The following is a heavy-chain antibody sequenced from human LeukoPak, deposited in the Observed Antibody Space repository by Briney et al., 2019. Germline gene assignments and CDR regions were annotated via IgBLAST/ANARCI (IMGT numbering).Heavy chain of an antibody. V-gene: IGHV4-4*07. Sequence: PSETLSLTCTVSGASIGSYYWSWIRQPAGKGLEWIGRIQTSGSTDYNPSLKSRVTMSIDTSKNQISLKLTSVTAADTAVYYCASLSDFWGQGTLVTVSS. J-gene: IGHJ4*02. CDR2: IQTSGST. CDR1: GASIGSYY. CDR3: ASLSDF.